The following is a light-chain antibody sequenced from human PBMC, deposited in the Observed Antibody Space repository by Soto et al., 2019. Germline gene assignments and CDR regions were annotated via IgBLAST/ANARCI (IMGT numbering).Light chain of an antibody. CDR1: QSVSSTH. CDR3: HQYGSSPQT. J-gene: IGKJ1*01. V-gene: IGKV3-20*01. CDR2: GAS. Sequence: EIVLTQSPCTLSLSPVDRSTLFCRASQSVSSTHLAWYHQKPGQAPRLLIYGASTRASGIPDRFSGSGSGTDFTLTISRLETEDFAVYYCHQYGSSPQTFGQGTKVDIK.